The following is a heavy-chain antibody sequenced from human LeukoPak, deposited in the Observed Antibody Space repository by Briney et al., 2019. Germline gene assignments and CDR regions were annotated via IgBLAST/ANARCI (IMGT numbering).Heavy chain of an antibody. CDR2: ISYDGSNK. CDR1: GFTFSSYA. V-gene: IGHV3-30-3*01. CDR3: ARGRSNALRYYYYGMDV. J-gene: IGHJ6*02. Sequence: GGSLRLSCAASGFTFSSYAMHWVRQAPGKGLEWVAVISYDGSNKYYADSVKGRFTISRDNSKNTLYLQMNSLRAEDTAVYYCARGRSNALRYYYYGMDVWGQGTTVTVSS. D-gene: IGHD5-12*01.